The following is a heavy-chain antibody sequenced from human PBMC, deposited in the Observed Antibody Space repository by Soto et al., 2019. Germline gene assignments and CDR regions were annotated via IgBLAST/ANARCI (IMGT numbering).Heavy chain of an antibody. CDR3: AKGRVKRERITMTVVVTPFDY. CDR1: GFTFSSYE. D-gene: IGHD3-22*01. CDR2: ISSSGSTI. Sequence: GGSLRLSCAASGFTFSSYEMNWVRQAPGKGLEWVSYISSSGSTIYYADSVKGRFTISRDNAKNSLYLQMNSLRAEDTALYYCAKGRVKRERITMTVVVTPFDYWGQGTLVTVSS. J-gene: IGHJ4*02. V-gene: IGHV3-48*03.